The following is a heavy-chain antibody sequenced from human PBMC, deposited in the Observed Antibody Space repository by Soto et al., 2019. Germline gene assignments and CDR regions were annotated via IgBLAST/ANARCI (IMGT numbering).Heavy chain of an antibody. CDR1: GGSIRSSSYY. J-gene: IGHJ5*02. CDR2: IYYSGTT. D-gene: IGHD3-22*01. V-gene: IGHV4-39*01. CDR3: ARLYSYYYGRGGFYHVS. Sequence: PSETLSLTCNVSGGSIRSSSYYWGWIRQSPGKGLEWIGCIYYSGTTYYNPSLKSRVTISADTSKNQFSLKLNSVTAADTTIYYCARLYSYYYGRGGFYHVSWGQGTLVTVSS.